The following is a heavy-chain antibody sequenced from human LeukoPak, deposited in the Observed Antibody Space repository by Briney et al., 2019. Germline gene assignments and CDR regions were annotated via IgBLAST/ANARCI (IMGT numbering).Heavy chain of an antibody. J-gene: IGHJ5*02. D-gene: IGHD1-26*01. Sequence: ASVKVSCKASGYTFSTYGITWVRQAPGQGLEWMGWISAYNGNTNYAQKLQGRVTMTTDTSTSTAYMELRSLRSDDTAVYYCATLVGGTPGWSDPWGQGTLVTVSP. CDR3: ATLVGGTPGWSDP. V-gene: IGHV1-18*01. CDR1: GYTFSTYG. CDR2: ISAYNGNT.